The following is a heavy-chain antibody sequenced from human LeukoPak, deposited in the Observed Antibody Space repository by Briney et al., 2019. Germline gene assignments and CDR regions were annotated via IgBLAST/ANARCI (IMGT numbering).Heavy chain of an antibody. CDR2: ISGSGGST. J-gene: IGHJ4*02. D-gene: IGHD6-13*01. Sequence: PGGSLRLSCAASGFTFSDYAMTWVRQAPGKGLEWVSAISGSGGSTYYADSVKGRFTISRDNSKNTLYLQMNSLRAEDTAVYYRATFNRGGDSSRGHYWGQGTLVTVSS. CDR3: ATFNRGGDSSRGHY. CDR1: GFTFSDYA. V-gene: IGHV3-23*01.